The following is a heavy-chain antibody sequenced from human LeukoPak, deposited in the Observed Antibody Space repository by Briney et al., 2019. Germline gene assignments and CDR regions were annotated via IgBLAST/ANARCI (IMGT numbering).Heavy chain of an antibody. CDR1: GDSISRYY. Sequence: KPSETLSLTCFVSGDSISRYYWSWIRQSPGKGLEWIGYISNSGSTTYNPSLTGRVTISVDTSRNQFALRLNFVSAADTAVYYCARTRQDYYDNSGYPNPHFGSWGQGTLVTVSS. CDR2: ISNSGST. CDR3: ARTRQDYYDNSGYPNPHFGS. J-gene: IGHJ4*02. V-gene: IGHV4-59*08. D-gene: IGHD3-22*01.